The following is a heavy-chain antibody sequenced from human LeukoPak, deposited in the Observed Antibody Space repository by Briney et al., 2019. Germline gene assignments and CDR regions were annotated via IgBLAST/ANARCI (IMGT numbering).Heavy chain of an antibody. D-gene: IGHD6-13*01. CDR2: IIPIFGTA. V-gene: IGHV1-69*13. CDR3: ARNGAGEGIAAAGYYYYGMDV. J-gene: IGHJ6*02. Sequence: SVKVSCKASGGTFSSYAISWVRQAPGQGLEWMGGIIPIFGTANYAQKFQGRVTITADESTSTAYMELSSLRSGDTAVYYCARNGAGEGIAAAGYYYYGMDVWGQGTTVTVSS. CDR1: GGTFSSYA.